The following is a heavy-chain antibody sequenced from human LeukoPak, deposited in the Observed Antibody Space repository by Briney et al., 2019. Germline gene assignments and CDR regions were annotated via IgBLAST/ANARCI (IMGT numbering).Heavy chain of an antibody. J-gene: IGHJ3*02. CDR3: ARGYGPNDAFDI. V-gene: IGHV4-39*07. CDR1: GGSISTSNYY. Sequence: SETLSLTCTVSGGSISTSNYYWGWIHQPPGRGLEWIGNIFYSGSTYYSPSVKSRVTISLDTSKNQFSLKLSSVTAADTALYYCARGYGPNDAFDIWGQGTMVTVSS. CDR2: IFYSGST. D-gene: IGHD1-14*01.